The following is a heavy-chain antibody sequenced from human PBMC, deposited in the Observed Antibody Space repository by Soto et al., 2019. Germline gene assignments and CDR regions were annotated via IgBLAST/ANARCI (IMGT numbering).Heavy chain of an antibody. D-gene: IGHD3-10*01. Sequence: QVQLVQSGAEVKKPGASVKVSCKASGYTFTSYGFSWVRQAPGQGLEWMGSISAYNGNTKYAQKLQGRVTMTTDTSTSTADMELRGLRSDDTAVFYCARAGYYGSGSYYNADSWGQGTLVTVSS. CDR3: ARAGYYGSGSYYNADS. CDR1: GYTFTSYG. J-gene: IGHJ5*01. V-gene: IGHV1-18*01. CDR2: ISAYNGNT.